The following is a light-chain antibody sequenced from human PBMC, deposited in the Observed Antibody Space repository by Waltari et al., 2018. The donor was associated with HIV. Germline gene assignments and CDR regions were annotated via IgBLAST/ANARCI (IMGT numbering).Light chain of an antibody. CDR3: SSYTSSSTCGV. V-gene: IGLV2-14*01. CDR2: DVS. J-gene: IGLJ2*01. Sequence: QSALTQPASVSGSPGQSITISCTGTSSDVGGYNYVSWYQQHPGKAPKLMIYDVSKRPSGCSNRFSGSKSGNTASLTIAGLQAEDEADYYCSSYTSSSTCGVFGGGTKLTVL. CDR1: SSDVGGYNY.